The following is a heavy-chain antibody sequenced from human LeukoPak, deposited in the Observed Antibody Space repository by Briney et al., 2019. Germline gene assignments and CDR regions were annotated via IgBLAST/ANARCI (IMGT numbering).Heavy chain of an antibody. V-gene: IGHV4-59*08. D-gene: IGHD4-17*01. J-gene: IGHJ4*02. CDR1: GGSMRSYY. CDR3: ARMGNPATVTTDY. Sequence: SETLSLTCTVSGGSMRSYYWSWIRQPPGKGLEWIGYIYYSGSTNYNPSLKSRVTISVDTSKNQFPLKLSSVTAADTAVYYCARMGNPATVTTDYWGQGTLVTVSS. CDR2: IYYSGST.